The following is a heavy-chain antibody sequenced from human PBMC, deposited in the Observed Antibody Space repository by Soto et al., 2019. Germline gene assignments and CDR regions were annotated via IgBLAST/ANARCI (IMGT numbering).Heavy chain of an antibody. D-gene: IGHD3-10*01. V-gene: IGHV1-69*08. CDR3: AREEYYYGSGAFFDY. CDR1: GSTFSSYT. J-gene: IGHJ4*02. CDR2: IIHILGIA. Sequence: QVQLVQSGAEVKKPGSSVKVSCKASGSTFSSYTISWVRQAPGQGLEWMGRIIHILGIANYEQKFQGRVTITADKSTSTAYMELSSLRSEDTAVYYCAREEYYYGSGAFFDYWGQGTLVTVSA.